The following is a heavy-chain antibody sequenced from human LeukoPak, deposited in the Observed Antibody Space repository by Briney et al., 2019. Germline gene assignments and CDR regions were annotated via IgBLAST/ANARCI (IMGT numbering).Heavy chain of an antibody. V-gene: IGHV4-59*08. D-gene: IGHD3-16*02. CDR2: IHYSGST. CDR3: ARLRPDYIWGSYRSYYFDY. CDR1: GDSGSSYY. Sequence: SETLSLTCNVSGDSGSSYYWNWIRQPPGKGLEWIAYIHYSGSTNYNPSLRSRVTISVDTSKNQFSLKLSSVTAADTAVYYCARLRPDYIWGSYRSYYFDYWGQGTLVTVSS. J-gene: IGHJ4*02.